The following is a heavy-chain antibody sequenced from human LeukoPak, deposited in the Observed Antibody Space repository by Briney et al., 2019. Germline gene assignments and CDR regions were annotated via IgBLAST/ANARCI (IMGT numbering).Heavy chain of an antibody. D-gene: IGHD6-19*01. J-gene: IGHJ4*02. CDR2: ISGSGGST. CDR3: ARVQGGGYRTADY. CDR1: GFTFSSYG. V-gene: IGHV3-23*01. Sequence: GGSLRLSCAASGFTFSSYGMSWVRQAPGKGLEGVSAISGSGGSTYYADSVKGRFTISRDNSKNTLFLQMNSLRGEDTAMYYCARVQGGGYRTADYWGQGTLVTVSS.